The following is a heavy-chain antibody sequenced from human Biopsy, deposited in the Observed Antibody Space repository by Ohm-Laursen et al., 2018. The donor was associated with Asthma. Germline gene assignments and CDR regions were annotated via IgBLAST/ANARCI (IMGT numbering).Heavy chain of an antibody. CDR1: GGSMTPTSHY. V-gene: IGHV4-39*07. Sequence: GTLSLTCTVSGGSMTPTSHYWDWIRQAPGKGLEWIGYISYGGKTSYNPSLKNRVTISVDTSKNQFSLKLSSVTAADTAVYYCASDFPKDYVRCNFQFWGQGTLVTVSS. CDR2: ISYGGKT. J-gene: IGHJ4*02. D-gene: IGHD4-17*01. CDR3: ASDFPKDYVRCNFQF.